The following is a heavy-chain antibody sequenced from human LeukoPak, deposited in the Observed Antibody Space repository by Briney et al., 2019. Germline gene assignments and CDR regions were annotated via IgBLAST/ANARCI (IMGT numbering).Heavy chain of an antibody. J-gene: IGHJ4*02. V-gene: IGHV1-69*05. Sequence: SVKVSCKASGGTFSSYAISWVRQAPGQGLEWMGGIIPIFGTANYAQKFQGRVTMTRDTSTSTVYMELSSLRSEDTAVYYCAREGLGGDYVPIDYWGQGTLVTVSS. D-gene: IGHD4-17*01. CDR1: GGTFSSYA. CDR3: AREGLGGDYVPIDY. CDR2: IIPIFGTA.